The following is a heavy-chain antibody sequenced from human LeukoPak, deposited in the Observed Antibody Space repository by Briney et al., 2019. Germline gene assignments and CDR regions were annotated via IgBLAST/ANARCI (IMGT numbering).Heavy chain of an antibody. CDR3: TTDSYCSTTTCYASSNYYYGRDG. V-gene: IGHV3-15*05. CDR2: IYRNADGGPT. CDR1: GFTFSNAW. J-gene: IGHJ6*02. Sequence: GGSLRLSCAASGFTFSNAWMTWVRQARGKGLEWVGRIYRNADGGPTDYAAPVKGRFTISRDDSKNTLYLQMNSLKTEDTAVYYCTTDSYCSTTTCYASSNYYYGRDGWGQGTSVTVSS. D-gene: IGHD2-2*01.